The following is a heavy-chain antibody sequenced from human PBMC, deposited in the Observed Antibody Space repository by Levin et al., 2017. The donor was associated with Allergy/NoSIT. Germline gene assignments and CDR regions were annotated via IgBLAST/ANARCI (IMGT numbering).Heavy chain of an antibody. D-gene: IGHD2-21*02. V-gene: IGHV3-33*01. Sequence: AGESLKISCAASGFTFSSYGMHWVRQAPGKGLEWVAVIWYDGSNKYYADSVKGRFTISRDNSKNTLYLQMNSLRAEDTAVYYCARDLEVVVTGYGMDVWGQGTTVTVSS. CDR3: ARDLEVVVTGYGMDV. CDR2: IWYDGSNK. J-gene: IGHJ6*02. CDR1: GFTFSSYG.